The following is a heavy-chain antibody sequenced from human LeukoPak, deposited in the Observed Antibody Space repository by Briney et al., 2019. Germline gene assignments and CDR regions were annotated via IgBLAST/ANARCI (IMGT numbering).Heavy chain of an antibody. CDR2: IYTSGST. CDR3: ARDCYYYGSGSWPFCAFDI. D-gene: IGHD3-10*01. Sequence: PSETLSLTCSVSGDSISYFYWSWIRQAAGKGLEWIGRIYTSGSTNYNPSLKSRVTMSVDTSKNQFSLKPSSVTAADTAVYYCARDCYYYGSGSWPFCAFDIWGQGTMVTVSS. CDR1: GDSISYFY. V-gene: IGHV4-4*07. J-gene: IGHJ3*02.